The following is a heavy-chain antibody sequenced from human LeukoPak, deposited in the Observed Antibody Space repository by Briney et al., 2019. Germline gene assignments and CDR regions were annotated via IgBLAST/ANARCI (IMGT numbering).Heavy chain of an antibody. CDR2: SGSA. Sequence: SETLSLTCTVSGGSFSDYYWTWIRQPPGKGLEWIGYSGSAKYNPSLKSRVTISTDTSKRHFSLTLSNVTAADTAVYYCARTSRHYYGSGKNLTPWPTGLDVWGPGTTVTVS. CDR1: GGSFSDYY. V-gene: IGHV4-59*01. D-gene: IGHD3-10*01. CDR3: ARTSRHYYGSGKNLTPWPTGLDV. J-gene: IGHJ6*02.